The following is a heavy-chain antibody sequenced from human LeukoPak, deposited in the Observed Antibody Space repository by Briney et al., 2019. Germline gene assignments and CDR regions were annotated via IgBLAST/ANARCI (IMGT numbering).Heavy chain of an antibody. Sequence: GSSVKVSCKASGGTFSSYAISWVRQAPGQGLEWMGGIIPIFGTANYAQKFQDRLTMTRDTSATTVYMELSSLTSEDTAVYYCARGVGDNNAWYSFDYWGQGTLVTVSS. V-gene: IGHV1-69*05. CDR2: IIPIFGTA. CDR3: ARGVGDNNAWYSFDY. J-gene: IGHJ4*02. CDR1: GGTFSSYA. D-gene: IGHD6-19*01.